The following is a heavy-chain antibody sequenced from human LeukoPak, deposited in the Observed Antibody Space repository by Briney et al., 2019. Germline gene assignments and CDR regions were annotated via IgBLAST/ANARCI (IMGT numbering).Heavy chain of an antibody. CDR2: IIPIRGIA. CDR3: ARDFGDSYASGSYYFRYYYSGMDV. CDR1: GGTCSSYA. V-gene: IGHV1-69*04. Sequence: ASVKVSCKASGGTCSSYAISWVRQAPGQGVEGMGRIIPIRGIANYAQKFQGRVTSIADESTSTADMELSSLRSEDTAAYYCARDFGDSYASGSYYFRYYYSGMDVWGQGTTVTVSS. J-gene: IGHJ6*02. D-gene: IGHD3-10*01.